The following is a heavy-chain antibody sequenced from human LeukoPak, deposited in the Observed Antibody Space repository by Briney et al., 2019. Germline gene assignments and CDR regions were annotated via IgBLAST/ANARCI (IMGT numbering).Heavy chain of an antibody. J-gene: IGHJ4*02. CDR3: ARGYGVRMIEAPHPTSFDY. CDR1: GGSFSGYY. Sequence: SETLSLTCAVYGGSFSGYYWSWIRQPPGKGLEWIGGINHSGSTNYNPSLKSRVTISVDTSKNQFSLKLSSVTAADTAVYYCARGYGVRMIEAPHPTSFDYWGQGTLVTVSS. D-gene: IGHD3-22*01. V-gene: IGHV4-34*01. CDR2: INHSGST.